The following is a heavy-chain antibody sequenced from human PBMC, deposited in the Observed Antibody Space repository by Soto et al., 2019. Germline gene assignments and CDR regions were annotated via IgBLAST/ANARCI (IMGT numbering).Heavy chain of an antibody. CDR2: MYYTGRS. V-gene: IGHV4-31*03. CDR1: GGAISSGGYY. CDR3: ARTGGYCSGGACYPHYLDY. Sequence: SETLSLTCTVSGGAISSGGYYWSWIRQYPGKGLEWIGYMYYTGRSYYNPSLKSRVTISIDTSKNQFSLKLNSVTAADTAVYSCARTGGYCSGGACYPHYLDYWAQGTLVTVSS. D-gene: IGHD2-15*01. J-gene: IGHJ4*02.